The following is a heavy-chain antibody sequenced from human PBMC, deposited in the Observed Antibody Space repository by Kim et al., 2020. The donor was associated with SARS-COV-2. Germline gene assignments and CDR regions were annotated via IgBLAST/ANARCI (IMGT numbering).Heavy chain of an antibody. Sequence: GGSLRLSCAASGFTFSSYAMSWVRQAPGKGLEWVSAISGSGGSTYYADSVKGRFTISRDNSKNTLYLQMNSLRAEDTAVYYCAAESYSGSYQRADWYFDLWGRGTLVTVSS. CDR1: GFTFSSYA. J-gene: IGHJ2*01. CDR3: AAESYSGSYQRADWYFDL. D-gene: IGHD1-26*01. V-gene: IGHV3-23*01. CDR2: ISGSGGST.